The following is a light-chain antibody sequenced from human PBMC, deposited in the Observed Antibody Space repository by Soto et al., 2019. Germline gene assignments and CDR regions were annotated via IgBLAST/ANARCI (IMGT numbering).Light chain of an antibody. CDR3: QQYGDSPWT. V-gene: IGKV3-20*01. Sequence: DIELTQSPGTLSLSPGQRATLSCRASQRVSGSQLAWYQHKPGQAPSLLIFDSSRRATGIPDRFSGSGSGTDFTLTISRLEPEDFAVYYCQQYGDSPWTFGLGTKVEIK. CDR1: QRVSGSQ. J-gene: IGKJ1*01. CDR2: DSS.